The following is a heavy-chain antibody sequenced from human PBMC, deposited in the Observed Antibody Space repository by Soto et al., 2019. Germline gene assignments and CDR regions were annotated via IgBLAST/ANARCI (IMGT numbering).Heavy chain of an antibody. CDR1: GFTFSDYS. V-gene: IGHV3-48*01. J-gene: IGHJ3*02. CDR2: ITSSSSAI. CDR3: ARDLLWAFDI. Sequence: PGGSLRLSCAASGFTFSDYSMNWVRQAPGKGLEWISYITSSSSAIQYADSVKGRFTISRDNAKNSLFLQMNSLRAEDTAVYYCARDLLWAFDIWGQGSMVTVSS.